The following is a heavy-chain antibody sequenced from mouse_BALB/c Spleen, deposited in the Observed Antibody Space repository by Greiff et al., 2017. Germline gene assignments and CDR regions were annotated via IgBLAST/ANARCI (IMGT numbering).Heavy chain of an antibody. Sequence: VQLQQSGPGLVAPSQSLSITCTVSGFSLTSYGVHWVRQPPGKGLEWLGVIWAGGSTNYNSALMSRLSISKDNSKSQVFLKMNSLQTDDTAMYYCARNDYDTHYYAMDYWGQGTSVTVSS. CDR3: ARNDYDTHYYAMDY. CDR2: IWAGGST. CDR1: GFSLTSYG. J-gene: IGHJ4*01. V-gene: IGHV2-9*02. D-gene: IGHD2-4*01.